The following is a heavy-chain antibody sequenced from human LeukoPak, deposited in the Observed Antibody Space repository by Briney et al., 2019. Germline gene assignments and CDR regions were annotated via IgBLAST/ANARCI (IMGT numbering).Heavy chain of an antibody. D-gene: IGHD6-13*01. Sequence: ASVKVSCKASGGTFSSYAISWVRQAPGQGLEWMGWINPNSGGTNYAQKFQGRVTMTRDTSISTAYMELSRLRSDDTAVYYCARDWFPTSIAAAGTWDDYWGQGTLVTVSS. J-gene: IGHJ4*02. CDR2: INPNSGGT. CDR3: ARDWFPTSIAAAGTWDDY. V-gene: IGHV1-2*02. CDR1: GGTFSSYA.